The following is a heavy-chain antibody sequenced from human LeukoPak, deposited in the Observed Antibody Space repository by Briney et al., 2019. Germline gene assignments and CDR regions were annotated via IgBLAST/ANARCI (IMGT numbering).Heavy chain of an antibody. J-gene: IGHJ4*02. V-gene: IGHV3-30*18. CDR1: GFTFSSYG. CDR3: AKDRIGSGSYYNDY. Sequence: AGGSLRLSCAASGFTFSSYGMHWVRQAPGKGLEWVAVISYDGSNKYYADSVKGRFTISRDNSKNTLYLQMNSLRAEDTAVYYCAKDRIGSGSYYNDYWGQGTLVTVSS. D-gene: IGHD3-10*01. CDR2: ISYDGSNK.